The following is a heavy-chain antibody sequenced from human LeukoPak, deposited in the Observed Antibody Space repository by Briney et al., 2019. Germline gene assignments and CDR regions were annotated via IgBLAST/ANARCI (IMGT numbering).Heavy chain of an antibody. D-gene: IGHD3-9*01. CDR1: GYTFAGYY. V-gene: IGHV1-2*06. CDR2: INPNSGGT. CDR3: ARVPDILTGYYYYYYGMDV. Sequence: ASVKVSCKASGYTFAGYYMHWVRQAPGQGLEWMGRINPNSGGTNYAQKFQGRVTMTRDTSISTAYMELSRLRSDDTAVYYCARVPDILTGYYYYYYGMDVWGQGTTVTVSS. J-gene: IGHJ6*02.